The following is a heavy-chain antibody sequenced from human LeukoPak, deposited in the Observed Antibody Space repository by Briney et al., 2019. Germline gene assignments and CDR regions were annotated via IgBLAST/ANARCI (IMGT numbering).Heavy chain of an antibody. CDR2: IIPAFGTQ. D-gene: IGHD3-3*01. Sequence: SVKVSCKASGGTSSSYAISWVRQAPGQGLEWMGRIIPAFGTQNYAQNFQGRVTITTDESRTTAYMELRSLRSEDTAVYYCVRMKYYDLWSGDDYWGQGTLVTVSS. CDR3: VRMKYYDLWSGDDY. J-gene: IGHJ4*02. CDR1: GGTSSSYA. V-gene: IGHV1-69*05.